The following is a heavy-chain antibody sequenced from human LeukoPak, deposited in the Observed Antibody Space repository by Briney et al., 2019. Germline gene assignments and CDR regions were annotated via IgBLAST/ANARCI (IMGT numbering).Heavy chain of an antibody. Sequence: ASVKVSCKVSGYTLTELSMHWVGQAPGKGLEWMGGFDPEDGETIYAQKFQGRVTMTEDTSTDTAYMELSSLRSEDTAVYYCATPDSSGRDTAFDIWGQGTMVTVSS. D-gene: IGHD3-22*01. CDR1: GYTLTELS. J-gene: IGHJ3*02. CDR2: FDPEDGET. CDR3: ATPDSSGRDTAFDI. V-gene: IGHV1-24*01.